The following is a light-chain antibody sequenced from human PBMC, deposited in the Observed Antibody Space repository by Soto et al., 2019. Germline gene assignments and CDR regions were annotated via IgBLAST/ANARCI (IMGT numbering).Light chain of an antibody. V-gene: IGKV1-6*01. Sequence: IQMTQSPSSLSASVGDRVTITYRASQGIRNDLNWYQQKPGKAPKLLIYAASSLQSGVPSRFSGSGSGTDFTLTTSGLQPEDFATYYCLQERGYPRTFGQGTKVDI. CDR3: LQERGYPRT. CDR1: QGIRND. J-gene: IGKJ1*01. CDR2: AAS.